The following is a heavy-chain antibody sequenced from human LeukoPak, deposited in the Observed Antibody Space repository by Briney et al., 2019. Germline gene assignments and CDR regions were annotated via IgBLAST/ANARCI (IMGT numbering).Heavy chain of an antibody. CDR2: IRYDGSNK. V-gene: IGHV3-30*02. CDR1: GFTFSSYG. CDR3: AKDNYGGTSAIFAS. Sequence: PWGSLRLSCAASGFTFSSYGMHWVRQAPGKGLEWVAFIRYDGSNKYYADSVKGRFTISRDNSKNTLYLQMNSLRAEDTAVYYCAKDNYGGTSAIFASWGQGTLVTVSS. J-gene: IGHJ4*02. D-gene: IGHD4-23*01.